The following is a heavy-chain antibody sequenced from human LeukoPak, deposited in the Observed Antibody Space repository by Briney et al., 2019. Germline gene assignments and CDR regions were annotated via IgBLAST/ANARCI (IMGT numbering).Heavy chain of an antibody. V-gene: IGHV1-69*06. D-gene: IGHD6-6*01. J-gene: IGHJ4*02. Sequence: ASVKVSCKASGGTFSSYAISWVRQAPGQGLEWMGGIIPIFGTANYAQKFQGRVTITADKSTSTAYMELSSLRSEGTAVYYCARTYSSSANFDYWGQGTLVTVSS. CDR1: GGTFSSYA. CDR2: IIPIFGTA. CDR3: ARTYSSSANFDY.